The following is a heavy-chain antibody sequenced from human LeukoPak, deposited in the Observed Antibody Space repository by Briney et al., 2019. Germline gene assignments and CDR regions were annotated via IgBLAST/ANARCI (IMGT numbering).Heavy chain of an antibody. D-gene: IGHD6-19*01. Sequence: SGPALVKPTQTLTLTCTFSGFSLSTSGMCVSWIRQPPGKALEWLARIDWDDDKYYSTSLKTRLTISKDTSKNQVVLTMTNMDPVDTATYYCARSVLFSSGWYPTYYFDYWGQGTLVTVSS. V-gene: IGHV2-70*11. J-gene: IGHJ4*02. CDR3: ARSVLFSSGWYPTYYFDY. CDR1: GFSLSTSGMC. CDR2: IDWDDDK.